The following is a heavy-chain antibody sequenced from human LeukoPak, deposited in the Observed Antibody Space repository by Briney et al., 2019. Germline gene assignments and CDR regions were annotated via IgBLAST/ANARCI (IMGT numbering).Heavy chain of an antibody. D-gene: IGHD3-10*01. V-gene: IGHV3-15*01. CDR1: GFTFSNAW. J-gene: IGHJ6*02. CDR3: TTDLPMVRGAPRYYYYGMDV. CDR2: IKSKTDGGTT. Sequence: GGSLRLPCAASGFTFSNAWMSWVRQAPGKGLEWVGRIKSKTDGGTTDYAAPVKGRFTISRDDSKNTLYLQMNSLKTEDTAVYYCTTDLPMVRGAPRYYYYGMDVWGQGTTVTVSS.